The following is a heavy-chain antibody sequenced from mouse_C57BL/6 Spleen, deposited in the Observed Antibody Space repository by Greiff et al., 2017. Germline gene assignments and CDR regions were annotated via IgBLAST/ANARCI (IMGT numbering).Heavy chain of an antibody. V-gene: IGHV1-52*01. CDR1: GYTFTSYW. J-gene: IGHJ4*01. CDR3: ARGGERDMDY. CDR2: IDPSDSET. Sequence: QVQLKQPGAELVRPGSSVKLSCKASGYTFTSYWMHWVKQRPIQGLEWIGNIDPSDSETHYNQKFKDKATLTVDKSSSTAYMQLSSLTSEDSAVYYCARGGERDMDYWGQGTSVTVSS.